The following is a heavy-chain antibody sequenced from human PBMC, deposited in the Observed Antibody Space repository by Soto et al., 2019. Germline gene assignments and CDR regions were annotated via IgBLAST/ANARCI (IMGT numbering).Heavy chain of an antibody. CDR2: INPDGSVE. CDR3: ARESRFLEWLSLNWFDP. Sequence: GGSLRLSCAASGFTFSNFWMSWVRQTPGKGLEYVSTINPDGSVESPVDSVKGRFTISRDNAKNSLYLQMNSLRDEDTAVYYYARESRFLEWLSLNWFDPWGQGT. CDR1: GFTFSNFW. J-gene: IGHJ5*02. V-gene: IGHV3-7*01. D-gene: IGHD3-3*01.